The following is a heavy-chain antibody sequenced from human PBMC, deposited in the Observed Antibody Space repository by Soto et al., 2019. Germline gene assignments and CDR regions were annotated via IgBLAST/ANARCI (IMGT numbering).Heavy chain of an antibody. Sequence: PSETLSLTCAVSGYSISSGFYWGWIRQAPGKGLEWIGNVYHSGSTYYNPYNPPLKSRVTISVDTSKNQFSLRLRSVTAADTAVYYCARPAAYYYYAMDVWGQGTTVTVSS. V-gene: IGHV4-38-2*01. CDR3: ARPAAYYYYAMDV. CDR2: VYHSGST. CDR1: GYSISSGFY. J-gene: IGHJ6*02.